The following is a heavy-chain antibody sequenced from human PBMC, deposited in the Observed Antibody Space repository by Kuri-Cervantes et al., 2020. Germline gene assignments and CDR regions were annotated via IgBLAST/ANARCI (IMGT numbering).Heavy chain of an antibody. Sequence: SVKVSCKASGGTFSSYAISWVRQAPGQGLEWMGGIIPIFGTANYAQKFQGRVTITADESTSTAYMELSSLRSEDTAVYHCARDYSYDAYYYYGMDVWGQGTTVTVSS. V-gene: IGHV1-69*13. CDR2: IIPIFGTA. D-gene: IGHD5-12*01. J-gene: IGHJ6*02. CDR3: ARDYSYDAYYYYGMDV. CDR1: GGTFSSYA.